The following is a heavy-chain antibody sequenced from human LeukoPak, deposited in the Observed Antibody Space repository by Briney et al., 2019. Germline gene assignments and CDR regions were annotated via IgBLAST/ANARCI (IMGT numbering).Heavy chain of an antibody. D-gene: IGHD3-22*01. J-gene: IGHJ4*02. Sequence: SETLSLTCAVYGGSFSDYYWAWIRQSPGKGLEWIGQINHSGSTNYNPSLKSRVTISVDTSKNQFSLKLTSVTAADTAVYYCASGSDKYYDSSGYYYSVYWGQGTLVTASP. CDR2: INHSGST. V-gene: IGHV4-34*01. CDR3: ASGSDKYYDSSGYYYSVY. CDR1: GGSFSDYY.